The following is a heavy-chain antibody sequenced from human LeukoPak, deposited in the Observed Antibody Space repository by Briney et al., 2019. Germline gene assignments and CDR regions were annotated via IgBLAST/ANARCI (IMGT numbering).Heavy chain of an antibody. J-gene: IGHJ4*02. CDR2: ISYDGSNK. V-gene: IGHV3-30-3*01. Sequence: GGSLRLSCAASGFTFSSYAMHWVRQAPGKGLEWVAVISYDGSNKYYADSVKGRFTISRDNSKNTLYLQMNSLRAEDTAVYYCARDLYCSSTSCSYLFDYWGQGTLVTVSS. D-gene: IGHD2-2*01. CDR1: GFTFSSYA. CDR3: ARDLYCSSTSCSYLFDY.